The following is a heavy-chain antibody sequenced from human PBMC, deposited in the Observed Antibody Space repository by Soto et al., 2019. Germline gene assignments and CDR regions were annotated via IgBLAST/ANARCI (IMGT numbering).Heavy chain of an antibody. J-gene: IGHJ6*03. V-gene: IGHV4-39*01. CDR2: IHSSGKT. Sequence: SQTLSLTCLVAAGSLDSATSYWDWFRQPPGKGLEWTGGIHSSGKTVSNPSLKSRVTMSLPRSRIQSSVNLTSLTATDTAVYFCARRAILPTRISGVRGYHFDMDVWGQGTTVTVSS. CDR3: ARRAILPTRISGVRGYHFDMDV. CDR1: AGSLDSATSY. D-gene: IGHD3-3*01.